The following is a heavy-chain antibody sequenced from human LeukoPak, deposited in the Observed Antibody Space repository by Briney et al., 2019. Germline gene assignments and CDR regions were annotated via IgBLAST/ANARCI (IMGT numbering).Heavy chain of an antibody. D-gene: IGHD3-10*02. Sequence: GGSLRLSCAASGFTFSSYGMHWVRQAPGKGLQWLAFIQSDGNNKYYADSVKGRFTIPRDNAKNSLYLQMNSLRAEDTAVYYCAELGITMIGGVWGKGTTVTISS. CDR2: IQSDGNNK. V-gene: IGHV3-30*02. CDR1: GFTFSSYG. CDR3: AELGITMIGGV. J-gene: IGHJ6*04.